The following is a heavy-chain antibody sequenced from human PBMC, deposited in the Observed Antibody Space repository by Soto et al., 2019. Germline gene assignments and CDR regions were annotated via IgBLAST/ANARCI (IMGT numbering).Heavy chain of an antibody. J-gene: IGHJ5*02. D-gene: IGHD3-10*01. CDR1: GGSISSGGYY. CDR3: ARDYYGSGSYRKVGFDP. CDR2: IYYSGST. V-gene: IGHV4-31*03. Sequence: SETLSLTCTVSGGSISSGGYYWSWIRQHLGKGLEWIGYIYYSGSTYYNPSLKSRVTISVDTSKNQFSLKLSSVTAADTAVYYCARDYYGSGSYRKVGFDPWGQGTLVTVSS.